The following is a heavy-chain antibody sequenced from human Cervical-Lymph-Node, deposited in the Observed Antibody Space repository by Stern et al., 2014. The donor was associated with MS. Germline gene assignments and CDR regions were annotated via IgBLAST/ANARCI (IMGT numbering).Heavy chain of an antibody. CDR1: GFTFSSYW. CDR2: INTDGRST. CDR3: ARATVAAAGTDY. J-gene: IGHJ4*02. Sequence: VQLVESGGGLVQPGGSLRLSCAASGFTFSSYWMHWVRQAPGKGLVWVSRINTDGRSTNYADSVKGRLPISRDTSKNTLYLRMNSLRVEDTAVYYCARATVAAAGTDYWGQGTLVTVSS. D-gene: IGHD6-13*01. V-gene: IGHV3-74*02.